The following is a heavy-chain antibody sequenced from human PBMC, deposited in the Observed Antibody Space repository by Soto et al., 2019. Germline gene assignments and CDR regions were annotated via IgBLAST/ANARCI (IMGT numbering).Heavy chain of an antibody. V-gene: IGHV1-69*02. D-gene: IGHD2-15*01. CDR2: IIPILGIA. Sequence: QVQLVQSGAEVKKPGSSVKVSCKASGGTFSSYTISWVRQAPGQGLEWMGRIIPILGIANYAQKFQGRVTITANKSTRTAYMELSSLRSEDTAVYYCARARYCSGGSCYSGGPEFDYWGQGTLVTVSS. CDR1: GGTFSSYT. CDR3: ARARYCSGGSCYSGGPEFDY. J-gene: IGHJ4*02.